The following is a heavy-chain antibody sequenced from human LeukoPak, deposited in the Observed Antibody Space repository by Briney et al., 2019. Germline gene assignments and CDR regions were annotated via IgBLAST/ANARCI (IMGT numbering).Heavy chain of an antibody. V-gene: IGHV4-4*07. Sequence: SETLSLTCTVSGGSISSYYWSWIRQPAGKGLEWIGRIYTSGSTNYNPSLKSRVTMSVDTSKNQFSLKLSSVTAADTAVYYCARAKYSNLSYYHYGMDVWGQGTTVTVSS. CDR1: GGSISSYY. J-gene: IGHJ6*02. CDR2: IYTSGST. D-gene: IGHD6-6*01. CDR3: ARAKYSNLSYYHYGMDV.